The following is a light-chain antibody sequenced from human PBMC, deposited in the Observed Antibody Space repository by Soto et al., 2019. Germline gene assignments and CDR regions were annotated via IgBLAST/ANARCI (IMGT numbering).Light chain of an antibody. CDR2: AAS. V-gene: IGKV3-20*01. CDR3: QQYGTSST. J-gene: IGKJ5*01. Sequence: EIVLTQSPGTLSLSPGERATLSCRASQSVTSSYLAWYQQKPGQAPRLLIYAASSRATGIPDRFSGSGSGTDFTLTISRLEPEDFAVYFCQQYGTSSTFGQGTRLEIK. CDR1: QSVTSSY.